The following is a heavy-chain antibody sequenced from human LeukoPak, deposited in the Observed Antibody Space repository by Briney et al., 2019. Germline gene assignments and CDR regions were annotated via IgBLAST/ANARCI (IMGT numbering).Heavy chain of an antibody. V-gene: IGHV4-59*02. Sequence: SETLSLTCTVSGGSVSDYYWSWIRQSPGKGLEWIGYIYYTGSTSYNPSLRSRVTMSADTSKNQFSLKLSSVTAADTSVYYCASRKLGNDYWGQGTLVAVSS. D-gene: IGHD7-27*01. CDR2: IYYTGST. CDR3: ASRKLGNDY. CDR1: GGSVSDYY. J-gene: IGHJ4*02.